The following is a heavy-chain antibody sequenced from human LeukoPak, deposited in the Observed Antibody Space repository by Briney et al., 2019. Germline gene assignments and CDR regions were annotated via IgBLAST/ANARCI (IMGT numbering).Heavy chain of an antibody. CDR1: GGSISSSSYY. Sequence: SETLSLTCTVSGGSISSSSYYWGWIRQPPGKGLEWLGSIYYSGSTYYNPSLKSRVTISVDTSKNQFSLKLSSVTAADTAVYYCARRIAAAGTLFSAFDIWGQGTMVTVSS. D-gene: IGHD6-13*01. CDR3: ARRIAAAGTLFSAFDI. V-gene: IGHV4-39*01. CDR2: IYYSGST. J-gene: IGHJ3*02.